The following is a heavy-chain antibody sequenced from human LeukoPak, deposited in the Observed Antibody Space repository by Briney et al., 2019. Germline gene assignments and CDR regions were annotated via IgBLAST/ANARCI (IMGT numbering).Heavy chain of an antibody. CDR2: ISYDGSNK. CDR1: GFTFSSYA. D-gene: IGHD3-10*01. Sequence: PGGSLRLSCAASGFTFSSYAMHWVRQAPGKGLEWVALISYDGSNKNYADSVKGRLTISRDISKNTLYVQMNSLRPEDTAVYYCARESSRDGAFDIWGQGTMVTVSS. V-gene: IGHV3-30*04. CDR3: ARESSRDGAFDI. J-gene: IGHJ3*02.